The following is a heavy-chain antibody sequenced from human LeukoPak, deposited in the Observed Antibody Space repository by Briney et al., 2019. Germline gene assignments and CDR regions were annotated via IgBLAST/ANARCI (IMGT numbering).Heavy chain of an antibody. D-gene: IGHD3-3*01. CDR3: AKDHYWSIDY. J-gene: IGHJ4*02. Sequence: GGSLRLSCAATGFDFSSNWMHWVRHAPGQGLVWVSRIKGDGISTNYADSVKGRFTISRDIAKNTLYLQMNSLRAEDTGVYYCAKDHYWSIDYWGRGTLVTVSS. CDR2: IKGDGIST. V-gene: IGHV3-74*01. CDR1: GFDFSSNW.